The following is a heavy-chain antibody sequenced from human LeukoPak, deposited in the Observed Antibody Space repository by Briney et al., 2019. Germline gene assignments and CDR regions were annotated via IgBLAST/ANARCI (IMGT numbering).Heavy chain of an antibody. CDR3: ARGFPYGGSGGGVVWGSWEGGAWGSYYYYMDV. D-gene: IGHD6-6*01. Sequence: GGSLRLSCAASGFTFSSYSMNWVRQAPGKGLEWVSSISSSSSYIYYADSVKGRFTISRDNAKNSLYLQMNSLRAEATAVYYGARGFPYGGSGGGVVWGSWEGGAWGSYYYYMDVWGKGTTVTVSS. CDR2: ISSSSSYI. J-gene: IGHJ6*03. V-gene: IGHV3-21*01. CDR1: GFTFSSYS.